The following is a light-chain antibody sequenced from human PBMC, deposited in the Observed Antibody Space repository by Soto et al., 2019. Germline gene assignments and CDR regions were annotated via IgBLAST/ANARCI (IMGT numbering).Light chain of an antibody. Sequence: QSVLTQPPSVSAAPGQKVTISCSGSSSDIGNNYVSWYQHLPGTAPKLLIFETNRRPSGIPDRFSGSKSGTSATLGITGLQTGDEAEYYCGTWDSSLSADVFGTGTKVTVL. CDR1: SSDIGNNY. J-gene: IGLJ1*01. V-gene: IGLV1-51*02. CDR3: GTWDSSLSADV. CDR2: ETN.